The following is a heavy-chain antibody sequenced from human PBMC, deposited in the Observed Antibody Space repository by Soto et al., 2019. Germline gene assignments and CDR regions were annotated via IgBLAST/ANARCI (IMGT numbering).Heavy chain of an antibody. CDR3: ARERYGDY. V-gene: IGHV1-18*01. D-gene: IGHD4-17*01. Sequence: ASVKVSCKGSGYIFTSYGIAWVRQAPGQGLEWMGWISAHNGKTEYAQKFQGRVTVTRDTSTSTAYLELRSLRSDGTALYYCARERYGDYWGQGALVTVSS. J-gene: IGHJ4*02. CDR2: ISAHNGKT. CDR1: GYIFTSYG.